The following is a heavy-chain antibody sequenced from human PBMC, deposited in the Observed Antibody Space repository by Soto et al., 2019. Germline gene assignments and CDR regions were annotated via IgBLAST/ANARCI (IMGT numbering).Heavy chain of an antibody. V-gene: IGHV3-66*01. J-gene: IGHJ6*02. CDR2: INNAGTT. CDR3: VRENYYYGMDV. Sequence: EVQVVESGGTLVKPGGSLKLSCAASGFDASVNFMTWVRQAPGKGLEWVSSINNAGTTFYADSVKGRFTISRDDSKNTLFLQMNSLRVEDTAMYYCVRENYYYGMDVWGQGTAVTVSS. CDR1: GFDASVNF.